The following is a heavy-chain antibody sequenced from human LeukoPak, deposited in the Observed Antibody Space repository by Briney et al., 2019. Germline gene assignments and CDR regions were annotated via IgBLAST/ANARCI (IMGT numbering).Heavy chain of an antibody. J-gene: IGHJ5*02. D-gene: IGHD6-19*01. Sequence: GGSLRLSCVVSGFTISTHGMHWARQAPGKGLEWVAMISHDGRIVHYGDSVKGRLTISRDNSKNTLYLQMNSLRDEDTGVYYCAKDWGSSGWYNWFDPWGQGTLVTVSS. CDR3: AKDWGSSGWYNWFDP. CDR2: ISHDGRIV. V-gene: IGHV3-30*18. CDR1: GFTISTHG.